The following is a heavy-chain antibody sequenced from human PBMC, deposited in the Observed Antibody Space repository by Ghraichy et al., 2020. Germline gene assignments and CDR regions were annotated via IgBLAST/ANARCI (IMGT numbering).Heavy chain of an antibody. D-gene: IGHD3-10*02. J-gene: IGHJ4*02. V-gene: IGHV4-34*01. CDR3: ARKHHHTMFY. CDR1: GGSFSGYY. CDR2: INHSGST. Sequence: SETLSLTCAVSGGSFSGYYWSWIRQPPGKGLEWIGEINHSGSTNYNPSLKSRVTISVDTSKNQFSLKLSSVTAADTAVYYCARKHHHTMFYGGQGTLVTVSS.